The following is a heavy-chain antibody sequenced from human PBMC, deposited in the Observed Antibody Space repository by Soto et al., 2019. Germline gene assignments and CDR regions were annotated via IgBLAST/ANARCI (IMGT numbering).Heavy chain of an antibody. Sequence: EVELLESGGGLVQPGGSLRLSCAASGFTFSTYAMGWVRQAPGKGLEWVSVVSSGGGTHYADSVKGRFTVSRDNSKNTLSLQRNSLRADDTAVYYCAKRRGAGGHFDYWGQGALVTVSS. D-gene: IGHD3-10*01. CDR3: AKRRGAGGHFDY. CDR2: VSSGGGT. CDR1: GFTFSTYA. V-gene: IGHV3-23*01. J-gene: IGHJ4*02.